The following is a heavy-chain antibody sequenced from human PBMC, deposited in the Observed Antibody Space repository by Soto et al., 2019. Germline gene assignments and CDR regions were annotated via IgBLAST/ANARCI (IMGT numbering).Heavy chain of an antibody. J-gene: IGHJ3*02. V-gene: IGHV3-11*01. CDR2: ISSSGSTI. CDR3: ASPTYYYDSSGYSEAVDAFDI. D-gene: IGHD3-22*01. CDR1: GFTFSDYY. Sequence: GGSLRLSCAASGFTFSDYYMSWIRQAPGKGLEWVSYISSSGSTIYYADSVKGRFTISRDNAKNSLYLQMNSLRAEDTAVYYCASPTYYYDSSGYSEAVDAFDIWGQGTMVTVSS.